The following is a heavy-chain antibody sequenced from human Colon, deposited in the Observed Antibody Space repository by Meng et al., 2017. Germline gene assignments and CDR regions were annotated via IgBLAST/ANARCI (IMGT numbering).Heavy chain of an antibody. CDR2: ISGSDGTT. CDR3: ARDQGSSYSAEESGFDY. V-gene: IGHV3-48*03. CDR1: GFTFSSFE. J-gene: IGHJ4*02. Sequence: GESLKISCAASGFTFSSFEMNWVRQAPGKGLEWVSYISGSDGTTFYADSVKGRFIISRDNAKNLLYLQMNSLRADDTAVYYCARDQGSSYSAEESGFDYWGQGTLVTVSS. D-gene: IGHD4-11*01.